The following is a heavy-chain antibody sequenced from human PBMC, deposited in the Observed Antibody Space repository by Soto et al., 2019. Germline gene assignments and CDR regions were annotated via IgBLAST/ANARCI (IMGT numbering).Heavy chain of an antibody. CDR3: LRSVLEEGH. CDR1: GFSLRNSW. J-gene: IGHJ4*02. CDR2: VSNDGRTT. Sequence: EVQLLESGGGLVQPGGSLRLSCATSGFSLRNSWMHWVRQAPGKGLLWVARVSNDGRTTWYADSVKGRFTISKDNDRNTLNLQMNSLRAEDTAVYYCLRSVLEEGHWGQGTLVTVSS. D-gene: IGHD4-17*01. V-gene: IGHV3-74*01.